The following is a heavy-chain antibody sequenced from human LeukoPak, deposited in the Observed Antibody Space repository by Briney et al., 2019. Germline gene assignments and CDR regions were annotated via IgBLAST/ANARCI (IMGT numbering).Heavy chain of an antibody. V-gene: IGHV1-24*01. D-gene: IGHD6-13*01. CDR2: FDPEDGET. CDR1: GYTLTELS. CDR3: ATDGIAAAGTAPLF. J-gene: IGHJ4*02. Sequence: ASVKVSCXVSGYTLTELSMHWVRQAPGKGLGWRGGFDPEDGETIYAQKFQGRVTMTEDTPTDTAYMELSSLRSEDTAVYYCATDGIAAAGTAPLFWGQGTLVTVSS.